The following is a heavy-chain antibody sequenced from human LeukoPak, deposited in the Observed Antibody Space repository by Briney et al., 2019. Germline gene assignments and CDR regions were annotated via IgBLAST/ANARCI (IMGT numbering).Heavy chain of an antibody. CDR2: IYHGGST. CDR1: GGSISSSNW. V-gene: IGHV4-4*02. J-gene: IGHJ5*02. D-gene: IGHD5-18*01. Sequence: SGTLSLTCGVSGGSISSSNWWSWVRPPPGKGLEWIGKIYHGGSTNYSPSLKSRVTISVDKSKNQFSLILSSVTAADTAVYYCARDGSDTASYNWFDPWGQGTLVTVSS. CDR3: ARDGSDTASYNWFDP.